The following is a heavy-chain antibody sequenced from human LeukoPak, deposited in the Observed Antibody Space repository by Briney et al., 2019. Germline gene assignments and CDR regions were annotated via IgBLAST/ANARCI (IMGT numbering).Heavy chain of an antibody. CDR3: ARDGDPGDFWSGYYTYYYGMDV. CDR2: IYYSGSN. J-gene: IGHJ6*02. CDR1: GGSISSYY. D-gene: IGHD3-3*01. Sequence: SETLSLTCTVSGGSISSYYWSWIRQPPGKGLEWIGYIYYSGSNNYNPSLKSRVTMSVDTSKNQFSLKLSSATAADTAVYYCARDGDPGDFWSGYYTYYYGMDVWGQGTTVTVSS. V-gene: IGHV4-59*12.